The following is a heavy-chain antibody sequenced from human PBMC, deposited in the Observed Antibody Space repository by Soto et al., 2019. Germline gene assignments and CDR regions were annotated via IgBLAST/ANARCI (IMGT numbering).Heavy chain of an antibody. Sequence: EVQLVESGGGLVKPGGSLRLSCAASGFTFSSYTMNWVRQAPGKGLEWVSSISSRSSYIYYADSVKGRFTISRDNAKNSLYLQMNSLRAEDTAVYYCVDTAMENQWGQGTLVTVSS. CDR2: ISSRSSYI. CDR1: GFTFSSYT. D-gene: IGHD5-18*01. J-gene: IGHJ4*02. V-gene: IGHV3-21*01. CDR3: VDTAMENQ.